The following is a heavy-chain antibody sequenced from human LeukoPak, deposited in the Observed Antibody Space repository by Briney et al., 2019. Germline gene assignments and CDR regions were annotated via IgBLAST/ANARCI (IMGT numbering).Heavy chain of an antibody. CDR1: GFTFSSYA. J-gene: IGHJ3*02. Sequence: PGGSLRLSCAASGFTFSSYAMHWVRQAPGKGLEYVSAISSNGGSTYYANSVKGRFTISRDNSKSTLYLQMGSLRAEDMAVYYCARGNDAFDIWGQGTMVTVSS. V-gene: IGHV3-64*01. CDR2: ISSNGGST. CDR3: ARGNDAFDI.